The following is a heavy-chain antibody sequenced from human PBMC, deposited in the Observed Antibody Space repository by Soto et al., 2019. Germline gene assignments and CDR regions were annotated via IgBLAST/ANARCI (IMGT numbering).Heavy chain of an antibody. Sequence: LRLSCAASGFTFSSYGMHWVRQAPGKGLEWVAVISYDGSNKYYADSVKGRFTISRDNSKNTLYLQMNSLRAEDTAVYYCAKDLGRDGYRSFDYWGQGTLVTVSS. CDR1: GFTFSSYG. D-gene: IGHD5-12*01. CDR2: ISYDGSNK. CDR3: AKDLGRDGYRSFDY. J-gene: IGHJ4*02. V-gene: IGHV3-30*18.